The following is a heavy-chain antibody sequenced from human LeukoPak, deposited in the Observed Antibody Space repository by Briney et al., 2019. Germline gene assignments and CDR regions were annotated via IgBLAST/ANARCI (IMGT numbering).Heavy chain of an antibody. V-gene: IGHV4-39*01. CDR2: IYYSGTT. J-gene: IGHJ6*03. CDR1: GGSISSSGYY. CDR3: ARIPYYHYYYMDV. Sequence: PSETLSLTCTVSGGSISSSGYYWGWIRQPPGKGLEWIGSIYYSGTTYHNPSLKSRVTISVDTSKNQFSLKLTSVTAADTAVYYCARIPYYHYYYMDVWGKGTTVTISS.